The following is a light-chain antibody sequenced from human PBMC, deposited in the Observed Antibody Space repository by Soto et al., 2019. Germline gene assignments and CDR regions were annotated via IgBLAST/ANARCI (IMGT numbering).Light chain of an antibody. CDR1: QSVSSSY. CDR2: GAS. J-gene: IGKJ1*01. CDR3: QQSYSTPRT. Sequence: EIVLTQSPGTLSLSPGERATLSCRASQSVSSSYLAWYQQKPGQAPRPLIYGASSRATGIPDRFSGSGSGTDFTLTISRLQPEDFATYYCQQSYSTPRTFGQGTKVDIK. V-gene: IGKV3-20*01.